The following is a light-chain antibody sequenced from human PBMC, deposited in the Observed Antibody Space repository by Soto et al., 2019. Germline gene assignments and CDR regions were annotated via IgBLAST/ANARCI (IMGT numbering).Light chain of an antibody. CDR2: AAS. CDR1: QGISTY. J-gene: IGKJ1*01. CDR3: QQSYNTTWT. V-gene: IGKV1-39*01. Sequence: DIQMTQSPSSLSESAVDRFTITCLASQGISTYLNWYQQKPGKAPKLLIYAASSLQSGVPSRFSGSGSETDFTLTISSLQPEDFATYSCQQSYNTTWTFGQGTKVDIK.